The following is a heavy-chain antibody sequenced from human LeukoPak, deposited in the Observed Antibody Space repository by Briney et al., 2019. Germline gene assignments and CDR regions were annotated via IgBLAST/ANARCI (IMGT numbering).Heavy chain of an antibody. V-gene: IGHV3-23*01. CDR2: ITRAGSP. Sequence: GGSLGLSCVASGFPFSETAMTWVRQAPGKGLEWLSVITRAGSPYYADSVKGRFTISRDNARNTVYLQLNSLRNEDTALYYCAKEHLKYANDNRGSFDYWGQGTLVTVSS. J-gene: IGHJ4*02. CDR3: AKEHLKYANDNRGSFDY. D-gene: IGHD3-22*01. CDR1: GFPFSETA.